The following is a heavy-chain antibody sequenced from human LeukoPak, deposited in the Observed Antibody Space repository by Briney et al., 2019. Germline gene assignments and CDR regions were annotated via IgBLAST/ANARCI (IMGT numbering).Heavy chain of an antibody. J-gene: IGHJ4*02. CDR3: ARDRLHYGEYEKTFDY. V-gene: IGHV3-21*06. CDR1: GFSFSSYR. CDR2: VNNSGDYI. Sequence: GGSLRLSCAASGFSFSSYRMNWVRQAPGKGLEWASSVNNSGDYIHYADSVKGRFTISRDNSKNSLYLQMNSLRAEDTAVYYCARDRLHYGEYEKTFDYWGQGTLVTVSS. D-gene: IGHD4-17*01.